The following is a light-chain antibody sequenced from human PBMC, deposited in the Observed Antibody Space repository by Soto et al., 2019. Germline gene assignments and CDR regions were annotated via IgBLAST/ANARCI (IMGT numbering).Light chain of an antibody. V-gene: IGLV4-69*01. J-gene: IGLJ2*01. Sequence: QPVLTQSPSASASLGAPVKLTCTLSSGHSNYAIAWHQQQSEKGPRYLMKLNSDGSHSKGDGIPDRFSGSSAGAERYRTISRLQSEDEADYCCQTWGSGIVVFGGGTQLTVL. CDR3: QTWGSGIVV. CDR1: SGHSNYA. CDR2: LNSDGSH.